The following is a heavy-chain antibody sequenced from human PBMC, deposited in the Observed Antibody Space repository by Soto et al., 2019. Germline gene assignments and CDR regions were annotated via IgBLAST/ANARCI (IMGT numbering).Heavy chain of an antibody. Sequence: QVQLHESGPRLVKPSGTLSLTCDVSGDSIGSNVWWSWVRQPPGKGLEWIGEVYHNGLTAYNPSLRGRATMSADMSKNQFSLRVTSVTDADTAIYYCARDAALPGEADRFDYWGQGALVTVSS. CDR2: VYHNGLT. J-gene: IGHJ4*02. D-gene: IGHD2-15*01. CDR3: ARDAALPGEADRFDY. CDR1: GDSIGSNVW. V-gene: IGHV4-4*02.